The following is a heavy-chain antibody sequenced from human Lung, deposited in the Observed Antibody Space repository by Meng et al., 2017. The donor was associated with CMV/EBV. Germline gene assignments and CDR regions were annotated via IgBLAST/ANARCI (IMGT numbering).Heavy chain of an antibody. J-gene: IGHJ4*02. CDR1: GFTFSSYA. Sequence: GESLKISCAASGFTFSSYAMSWVRQAPGKGLEWVSAISGSGGSTYYADSVKGRFTISRDNSKNTLYLQMNSLRAEDTAVYYCQLPLAVTGTGFDYWGQGTLVXVSS. D-gene: IGHD6-19*01. V-gene: IGHV3-23*01. CDR2: ISGSGGST. CDR3: QLPLAVTGTGFDY.